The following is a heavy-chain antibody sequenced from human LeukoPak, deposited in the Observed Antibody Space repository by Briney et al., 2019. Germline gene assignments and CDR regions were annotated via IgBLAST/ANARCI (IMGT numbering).Heavy chain of an antibody. Sequence: GGSLRLSCAVSGITLSNYGMTWVRQAPGKGLEWVAGISDTGGRTNYADSVKGRFTISRDNPKNTLYLQMNSLRAEDTAVYFCAKRGAVIRFILVGFHKEAYYFDSWGQGALVTVSS. V-gene: IGHV3-23*01. CDR1: GITLSNYG. CDR3: AKRGAVIRFILVGFHKEAYYFDS. CDR2: ISDTGGRT. J-gene: IGHJ4*02. D-gene: IGHD4/OR15-4a*01.